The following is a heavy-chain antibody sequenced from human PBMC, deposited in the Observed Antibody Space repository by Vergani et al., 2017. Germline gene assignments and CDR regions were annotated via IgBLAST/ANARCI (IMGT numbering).Heavy chain of an antibody. Sequence: QVDLQESGPGLVKSSETLSLNCAVSGYSVGSGYYWGWIRQPPGRGLEWVGCVHRNGNTYYTSSLRSRAPISRDTSKNQFSLRLTSVTAADTAVYYCSRQDPYGSAHVDFWGRGVLVTVSA. CDR3: SRQDPYGSAHVDF. CDR1: GYSVGSGYY. J-gene: IGHJ4*02. D-gene: IGHD3-10*01. V-gene: IGHV4-38-2*01. CDR2: VHRNGNT.